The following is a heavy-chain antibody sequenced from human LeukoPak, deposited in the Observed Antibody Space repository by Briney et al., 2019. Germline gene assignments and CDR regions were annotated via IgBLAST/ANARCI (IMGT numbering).Heavy chain of an antibody. CDR1: GGSISSYY. CDR3: AREVVTRDHNYGLDV. Sequence: SETLSLTCTVSGGSISSYYWSWIRQPPGKELEWIGYIYYSGSTNYNPSLKSRVTISVDMSKNQFSLKVSSVTAADTAVYYCAREVVTRDHNYGLDVWGQGTTVTVSS. J-gene: IGHJ6*02. V-gene: IGHV4-59*01. CDR2: IYYSGST. D-gene: IGHD2-21*02.